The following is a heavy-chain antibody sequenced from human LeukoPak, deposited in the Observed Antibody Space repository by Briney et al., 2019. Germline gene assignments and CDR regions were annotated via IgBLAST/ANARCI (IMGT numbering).Heavy chain of an antibody. CDR1: GFTFSSDG. CDR2: IWYDGSNK. CDR3: ARGSNGGAPSPYYFDY. V-gene: IGHV3-33*01. D-gene: IGHD3-16*01. J-gene: IGHJ4*02. Sequence: GGSLRLSCAASGFTFSSDGMHCVRQAPGKGLEWVAVIWYDGSNKYYADSVKGRFTISRDNSKNTLYLQMNSLRAEDTAVYYCARGSNGGAPSPYYFDYWGQGTLVTVSS.